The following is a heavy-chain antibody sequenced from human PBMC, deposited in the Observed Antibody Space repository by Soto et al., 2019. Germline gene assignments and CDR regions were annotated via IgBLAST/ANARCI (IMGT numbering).Heavy chain of an antibody. V-gene: IGHV1-69*10. CDR2: IIPILGIA. CDR1: GGTFSSYA. CDR3: ARDAGKHYDSSGYYWYFDL. D-gene: IGHD3-22*01. J-gene: IGHJ2*01. Sequence: ASVKVSCKASGGTFSSYAISWVRQAPGQGLEWMGGIIPILGIANYAQKFQGRVTITAYKSTSTAYMELSSLRSEDTAVYYCARDAGKHYDSSGYYWYFDLWGRGTLVTVSS.